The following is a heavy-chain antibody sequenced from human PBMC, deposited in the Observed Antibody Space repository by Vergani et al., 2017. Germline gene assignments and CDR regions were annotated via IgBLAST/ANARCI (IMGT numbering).Heavy chain of an antibody. Sequence: QVQLQESGPGLVKPSGTLSLTCAVSGCSISSSNWWSWVRQPPGKGLEWIGEIYHSGSTNFNPSLKSRVTISVDKSKNQFSLKLSSVTAADTAVYYCARVLIGTGGSGSYLYCFDYWGQGTMVTVSS. CDR1: GCSISSSNW. V-gene: IGHV4-4*02. J-gene: IGHJ4*03. CDR2: IYHSGST. CDR3: ARVLIGTGGSGSYLYCFDY. D-gene: IGHD3-10*01.